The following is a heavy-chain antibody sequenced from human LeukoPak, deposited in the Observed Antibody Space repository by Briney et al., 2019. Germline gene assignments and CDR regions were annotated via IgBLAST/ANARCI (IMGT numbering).Heavy chain of an antibody. Sequence: SQTLSLTCTDSGGSISSGSDYWSWIRQPAGKGLEWLGRIYFRGSTNYNPSLKSRVTISIDTSKNQFSLNVSSVTAADTAVYYCARIGLGELSFLPEEAFDIWGQGTMVTVSS. CDR1: GGSISSGSDY. CDR3: ARIGLGELSFLPEEAFDI. J-gene: IGHJ3*02. V-gene: IGHV4-61*02. CDR2: IYFRGST. D-gene: IGHD3-16*02.